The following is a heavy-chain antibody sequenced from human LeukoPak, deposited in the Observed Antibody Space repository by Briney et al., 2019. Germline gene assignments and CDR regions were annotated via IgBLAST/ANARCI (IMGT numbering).Heavy chain of an antibody. CDR1: GGTFISYA. V-gene: IGHV1-69*01. CDR2: IIPIFGTA. CDR3: ASGHKAVAGDPAFDY. D-gene: IGHD6-19*01. Sequence: SVKVSCKASGGTFISYAISWVRQAPGQGLEWMGGIIPIFGTANYAQKFQGRVTITADESTSTAYMELSSLRSEDTAVYYCASGHKAVAGDPAFDYWGQGTLVTVSS. J-gene: IGHJ4*02.